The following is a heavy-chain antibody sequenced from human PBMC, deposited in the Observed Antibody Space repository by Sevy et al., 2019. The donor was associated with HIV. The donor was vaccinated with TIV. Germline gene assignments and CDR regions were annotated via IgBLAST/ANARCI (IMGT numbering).Heavy chain of an antibody. V-gene: IGHV4-31*03. CDR3: ARDSCKSTSCQNWGYYGMDV. D-gene: IGHD2-2*01. Sequence: SETLSLTCTVSGGSISGDVYFWTWIRQHPGKGLEWIGYIHYSPGTDYNPSLKSRVTISVDTSKNQISLNMRSVTAADTAVYYCARDSCKSTSCQNWGYYGMDVWGQGTTVTVSS. J-gene: IGHJ6*02. CDR2: IHYSPGT. CDR1: GGSISGDVYF.